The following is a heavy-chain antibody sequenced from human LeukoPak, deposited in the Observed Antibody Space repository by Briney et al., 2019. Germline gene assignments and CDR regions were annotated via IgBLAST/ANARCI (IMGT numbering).Heavy chain of an antibody. J-gene: IGHJ4*02. CDR1: GYTFTRYG. V-gene: IGHV1-18*01. CDR2: ISAYNGNT. D-gene: IGHD2-2*01. Sequence: ASVKVSCKASGYTFTRYGISWVRQAPGQGLEWMGWISAYNGNTNYAQKLQGRVTMTTDTSTSTAYMELRSLRSDDTAVYYCASAYCSSTSCYNLLDWGQGTLVTVSS. CDR3: ASAYCSSTSCYNLLD.